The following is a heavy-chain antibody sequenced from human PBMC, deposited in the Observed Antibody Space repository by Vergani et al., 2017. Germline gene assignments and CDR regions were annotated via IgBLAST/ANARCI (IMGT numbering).Heavy chain of an antibody. CDR2: IGGSSSST. V-gene: IGHV3-23*01. Sequence: EVQLLESGGGLVQPGGSLRLSCAASGFTFSSYAMSWVRQAPGKGLEWVSSIGGSSSSTTYADSVRGRFSISRDNSKNMLYLQMNSLRAEDTAVYYCARLSYDTTPYLQGGYDCWGQGTLVSVSS. D-gene: IGHD3-22*01. CDR1: GFTFSSYA. J-gene: IGHJ4*02. CDR3: ARLSYDTTPYLQGGYDC.